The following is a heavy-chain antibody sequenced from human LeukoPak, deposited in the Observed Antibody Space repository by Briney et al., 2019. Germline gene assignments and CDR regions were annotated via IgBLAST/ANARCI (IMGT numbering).Heavy chain of an antibody. CDR1: GDSISSYF. CDR2: ISSSGSA. CDR3: ARRDSSWAYFDS. Sequence: KPSETLSLTCTVSGDSISSYFWSWIRQPPGKGLEWLGYISSSGSAYYNPSLTSRVTISVDTSKNQVSLKLSSVTAADTAVYYCARRDSSWAYFDSWGQGTLVTVSS. J-gene: IGHJ4*02. V-gene: IGHV4-4*09. D-gene: IGHD6-13*01.